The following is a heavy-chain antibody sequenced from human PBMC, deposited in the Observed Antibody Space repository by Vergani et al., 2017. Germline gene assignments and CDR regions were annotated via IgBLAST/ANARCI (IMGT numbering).Heavy chain of an antibody. CDR3: VYRKTECGTTGCFYPVYYYYYMDV. CDR1: GFSLNTRGVS. CDR2: IYWNDDQ. J-gene: IGHJ6*03. Sequence: QITLKESGPTLVKPTQTLTLTCTFSGFSLNTRGVSVAWIRQPPGKALDWLALIYWNDDQHYSPSLNNRVTITKDTSKNHVVLTMTNMDYVDTGTYYCVYRKTECGTTGCFYPVYYYYYMDVWVKGTTLTVSS. D-gene: IGHD1-7*01. V-gene: IGHV2-5*04.